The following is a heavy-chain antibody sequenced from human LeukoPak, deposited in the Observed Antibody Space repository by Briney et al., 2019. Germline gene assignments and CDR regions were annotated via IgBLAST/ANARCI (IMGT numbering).Heavy chain of an antibody. V-gene: IGHV4-34*01. CDR3: ARHRRYSSSWYGRRFDP. J-gene: IGHJ5*02. CDR1: GGSFSGYY. CDR2: INHSGST. Sequence: SETLSLTCAVYGGSFSGYYWSSIRQPPGKGLEWIGEINHSGSTNYNPSLKSRVTISVDTSKNQFSLKLSSVTAADTAVYYCARHRRYSSSWYGRRFDPWGQGTLVTVSS. D-gene: IGHD6-13*01.